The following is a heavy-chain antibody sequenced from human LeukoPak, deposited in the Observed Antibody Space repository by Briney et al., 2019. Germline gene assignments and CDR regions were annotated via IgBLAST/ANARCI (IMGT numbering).Heavy chain of an antibody. D-gene: IGHD3-10*01. V-gene: IGHV1-8*01. CDR1: GYTFTSSD. Sequence: ASVKVSCKASGYTFTSSDINWVRQATGQGLEWMGWMNPNSGNTGYAQKFQDRVTITRNTSISTAYMELSSLRSEDTAVYYCARGSGWFGGSDYWGQGTLVTVSS. CDR2: MNPNSGNT. CDR3: ARGSGWFGGSDY. J-gene: IGHJ4*02.